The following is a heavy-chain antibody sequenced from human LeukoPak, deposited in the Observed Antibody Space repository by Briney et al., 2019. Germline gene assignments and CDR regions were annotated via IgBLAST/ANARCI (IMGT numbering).Heavy chain of an antibody. CDR2: ISGSGGST. CDR3: AKDTSGYSSGWYGY. CDR1: GFTLSGYW. D-gene: IGHD6-19*01. Sequence: GGSLRLSCVASGFTLSGYWMHWVRQAPGKGLEWVSAISGSGGSTYYADSVKGRFTISRDNSKNTLYLQMNSLRAEDTAVYYCAKDTSGYSSGWYGYWGQGTLVTVSS. J-gene: IGHJ4*02. V-gene: IGHV3-23*01.